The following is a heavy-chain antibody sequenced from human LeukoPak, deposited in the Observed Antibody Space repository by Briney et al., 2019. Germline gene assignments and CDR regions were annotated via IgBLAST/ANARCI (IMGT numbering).Heavy chain of an antibody. J-gene: IGHJ4*02. CDR2: IKQDGSEK. CDR1: GFTFSSYW. V-gene: IGHV3-7*01. CDR3: ARASSTWPPVNLFSDY. Sequence: GGSLRLSCAASGFTFSSYWMSWVRQAPGKGLEWVANIKQDGSEKYYVDSVKGRFTISRDNAKNSLYLQMNSLRAEDTAVYYCARASSTWPPVNLFSDYWGQGTLVTVSS. D-gene: IGHD6-13*01.